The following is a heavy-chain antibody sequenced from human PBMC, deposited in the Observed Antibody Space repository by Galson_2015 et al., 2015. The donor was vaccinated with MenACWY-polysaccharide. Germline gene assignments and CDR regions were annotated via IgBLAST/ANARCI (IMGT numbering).Heavy chain of an antibody. D-gene: IGHD6-13*01. CDR1: GFTFSDHY. CDR2: IRNRANHYTT. Sequence: SLRLSCAASGFTFSDHYMDWVRQAPGKGLEWIGCIRNRANHYTTEYAASVKGRFTISRDDSGNSLYLQMNSLKIEDTAVYFCTRGDLGGYRGINFDYWGQGTLVTVSS. CDR3: TRGDLGGYRGINFDY. V-gene: IGHV3-72*01. J-gene: IGHJ4*02.